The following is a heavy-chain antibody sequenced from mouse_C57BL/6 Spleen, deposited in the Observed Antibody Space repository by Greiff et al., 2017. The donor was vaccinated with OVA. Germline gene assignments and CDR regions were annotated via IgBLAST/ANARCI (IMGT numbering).Heavy chain of an antibody. V-gene: IGHV1-53*01. CDR3: ARGSSSYWYFDV. CDR1: GYTFTSYW. CDR2: INPSNGGT. D-gene: IGHD1-1*01. J-gene: IGHJ1*03. Sequence: QVQLQQSGTELVKPGASVKLSCKASGYTFTSYWMHWVKQRPGQGLEWIGNINPSNGGTNYNEKFKSKATLTVDKSSSTAYMQLSSLTSEDSAVYYCARGSSSYWYFDVWGTGTTVTVSS.